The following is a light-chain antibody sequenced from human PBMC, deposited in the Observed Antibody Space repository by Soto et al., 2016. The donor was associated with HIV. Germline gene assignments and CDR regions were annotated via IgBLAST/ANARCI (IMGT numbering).Light chain of an antibody. J-gene: IGLJ2*01. CDR3: QAWDSSTVV. Sequence: SYELTQPPSVSVSPGQTASITCSGDKLGDKYACWYQQKPGQSPLLVIYQDIKRPSGIPERFSGSNSGNTATLTISGTQAMDEADYYCQAWDSSTVVFGGGTKLTAL. CDR2: QDI. CDR1: KLGDKY. V-gene: IGLV3-1*01.